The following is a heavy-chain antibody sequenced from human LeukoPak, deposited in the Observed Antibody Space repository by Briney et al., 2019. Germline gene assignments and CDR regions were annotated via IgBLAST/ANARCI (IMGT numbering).Heavy chain of an antibody. CDR2: IYYTGTT. D-gene: IGHD6-13*01. J-gene: IGHJ5*02. Sequence: SETLSLTCPVSGGSISSSSFYWGWIRQPPGKGLEWIGTIYYTGTTYYNPSLKSRVTISVDTSKNQFSLKLSSVTAADTAVYYCARLGYSSSWPPRGGGIWFDPWGQGTLVTVSS. V-gene: IGHV4-39*07. CDR3: ARLGYSSSWPPRGGGIWFDP. CDR1: GGSISSSSFY.